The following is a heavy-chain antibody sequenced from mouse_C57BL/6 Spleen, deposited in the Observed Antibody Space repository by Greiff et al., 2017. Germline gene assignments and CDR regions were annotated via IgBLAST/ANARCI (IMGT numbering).Heavy chain of an antibody. CDR1: GYSITSGYY. J-gene: IGHJ4*01. Sequence: ESGPGLVKPSQSLSLTCSVTGYSITSGYYWNWIRQFPGNKLEWMGYISYDGSNNYNPSLKNRISITRDTSKNQFFLKLNSVTTEDTATYYCARGDDYDDYAMDYWGQGTSVTVSS. CDR2: ISYDGSN. CDR3: ARGDDYDDYAMDY. V-gene: IGHV3-6*01. D-gene: IGHD2-4*01.